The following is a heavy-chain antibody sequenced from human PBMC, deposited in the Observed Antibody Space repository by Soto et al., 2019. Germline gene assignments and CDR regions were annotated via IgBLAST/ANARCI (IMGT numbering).Heavy chain of an antibody. J-gene: IGHJ4*02. D-gene: IGHD4-17*01. CDR2: IYWDDDK. CDR1: GFSLSTSGVG. CDR3: AHYGDYGDFDY. Sequence: QITLKESGPPLVKPTQTLTLTCTFSGFSLSTSGVGVGWIRQPPGKALEWLALIYWDDDKRYSPSLRSRLTITKDTSKNQVVLTMTNMDPVDTATYYCAHYGDYGDFDYWGQGTLVTVSS. V-gene: IGHV2-5*02.